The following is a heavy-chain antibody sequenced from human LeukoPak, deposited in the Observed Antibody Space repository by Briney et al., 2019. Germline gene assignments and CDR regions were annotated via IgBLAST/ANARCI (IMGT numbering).Heavy chain of an antibody. CDR2: IRYDGSNK. D-gene: IGHD4-17*01. Sequence: GGSLRLSCAASGFTFSSYGMHWVRQAPGKGLEWVAFIRYDGSNKYYADSVKGRFTISRDNSKNTLYLQMNSLGAEDTAVYYCARNYGDYTPIYFDYWGQGTLVTVSS. J-gene: IGHJ4*02. V-gene: IGHV3-30*02. CDR3: ARNYGDYTPIYFDY. CDR1: GFTFSSYG.